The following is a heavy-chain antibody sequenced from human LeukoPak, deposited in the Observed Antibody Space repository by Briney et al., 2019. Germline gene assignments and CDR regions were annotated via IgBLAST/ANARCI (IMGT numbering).Heavy chain of an antibody. V-gene: IGHV3-21*01. D-gene: IGHD6-13*01. Sequence: GGSLRLSCAASGITFSTYTMSWVRQAPGKGLEWVSTISGSTAYINYADSVKGRFTISRDNAKNSLYLQMNSLRAEGTAVYYCARSEIAPAGPDYWGQGTLVTVSS. CDR1: GITFSTYT. J-gene: IGHJ4*02. CDR3: ARSEIAPAGPDY. CDR2: ISGSTAYI.